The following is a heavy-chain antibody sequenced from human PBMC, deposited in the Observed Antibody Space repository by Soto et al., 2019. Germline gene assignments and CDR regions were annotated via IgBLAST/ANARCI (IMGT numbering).Heavy chain of an antibody. V-gene: IGHV4-59*08. CDR2: INYVGST. Sequence: SETLSLTCSMYGGSFNDYPWSWISQAPGKGLEWIGEINYVGSTNYSPSTNYNPSLKSRVSISVDTSKNQFSLKLSSMTAADTAVYYCARHVNLPLAGTGFDSWGGGTWVTVSS. CDR1: GGSFNDYP. CDR3: ARHVNLPLAGTGFDS. J-gene: IGHJ4*02. D-gene: IGHD6-19*01.